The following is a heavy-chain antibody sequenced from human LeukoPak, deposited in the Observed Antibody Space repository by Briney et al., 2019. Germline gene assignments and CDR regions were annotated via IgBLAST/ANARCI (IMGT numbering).Heavy chain of an antibody. J-gene: IGHJ5*02. V-gene: IGHV4-59*01. CDR2: IYYSGNT. D-gene: IGHD2-2*01. Sequence: SETLSLTCTVSGGSISSYYWSWIRQPPGKGLEWIGYIYYSGNTNYNPSLKSRVTISVDTSKNQFSLKLSSVTAADTAVYYCARVFNDIVVGVSWFDPWGQGTLVTVSS. CDR3: ARVFNDIVVGVSWFDP. CDR1: GGSISSYY.